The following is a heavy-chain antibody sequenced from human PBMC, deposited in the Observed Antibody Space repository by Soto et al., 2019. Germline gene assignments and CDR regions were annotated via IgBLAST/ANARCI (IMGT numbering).Heavy chain of an antibody. V-gene: IGHV3-53*01. D-gene: IGHD4-17*01. J-gene: IGHJ5*02. CDR1: GFTVSSNY. Sequence: EVQLVESGGGLIQPGGSLRLSCAASGFTVSSNYMSWVRQAPGKGLEWVSVIYSGGSTYYAESVKGRFTISRDNSKNTLYLQMNSLRAEDTAVYYCARNQLRWPTPVSWGQGTLVTVSS. CDR2: IYSGGST. CDR3: ARNQLRWPTPVS.